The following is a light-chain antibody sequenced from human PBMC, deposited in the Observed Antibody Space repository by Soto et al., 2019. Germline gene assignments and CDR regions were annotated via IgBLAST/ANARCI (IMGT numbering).Light chain of an antibody. J-gene: IGLJ1*01. Sequence: QSFLAQHASVSGSPGQAITIACAGASSDFGTNNLVSWYQHHPGKVPNLIIYERSKRPSGVSDRFSGSKSGNTASLTISGLQAEDEADYYCCSFTSSNTHVFGAGTKVTVL. CDR2: ERS. CDR3: CSFTSSNTHV. CDR1: SSDFGTNNL. V-gene: IGLV2-23*01.